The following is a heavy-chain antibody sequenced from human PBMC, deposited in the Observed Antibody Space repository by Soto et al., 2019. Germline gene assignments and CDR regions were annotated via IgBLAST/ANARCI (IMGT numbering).Heavy chain of an antibody. J-gene: IGHJ6*03. Sequence: SETLSLTCTVSGGSISSYYWSWIRQPPGKGLEWIGYIYYSGSTNYNPSLKSRVTISVDTSKNQFSLKLSSVTAAETAVYYCARDRAVVVPAAMDHWYYYYYMDVWGKGTTVTVSS. D-gene: IGHD2-2*01. V-gene: IGHV4-59*01. CDR2: IYYSGST. CDR3: ARDRAVVVPAAMDHWYYYYYMDV. CDR1: GGSISSYY.